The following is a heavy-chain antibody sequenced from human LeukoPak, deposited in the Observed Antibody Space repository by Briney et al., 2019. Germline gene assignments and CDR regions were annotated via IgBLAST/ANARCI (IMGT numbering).Heavy chain of an antibody. D-gene: IGHD3-16*02. J-gene: IGHJ6*04. CDR2: INPNSGGT. CDR1: GYTFTGYY. V-gene: IGHV1-2*04. Sequence: ASVKVSCKASGYTFTGYYMHWVRQAPGQGLEWMGWINPNSGGTNYAQKFQGWVTMTRDTSISTAYMELSRLRSDDTAVYYCAGNRFGGVIDYGMDVWGKGTTVTVPS. CDR3: AGNRFGGVIDYGMDV.